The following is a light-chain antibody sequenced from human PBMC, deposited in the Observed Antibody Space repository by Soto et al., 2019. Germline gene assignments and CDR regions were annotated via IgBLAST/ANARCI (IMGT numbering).Light chain of an antibody. CDR2: GAS. V-gene: IGKV3-15*01. Sequence: VMTQSPVTLSLSPGERATLSCRASESISRYLTWYQQKPGQAPRLLIYGASTMATGIPARFSGGGSGTEFTLIISSLQSEDSAVYYCQQYNSRLWTFGRGTKVDIK. J-gene: IGKJ1*01. CDR3: QQYNSRLWT. CDR1: ESISRY.